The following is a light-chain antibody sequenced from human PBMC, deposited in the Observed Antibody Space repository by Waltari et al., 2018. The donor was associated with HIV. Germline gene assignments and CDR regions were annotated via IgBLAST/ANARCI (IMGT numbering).Light chain of an antibody. J-gene: IGKJ2*01. CDR3: QQFYGAVYT. V-gene: IGKV4-1*01. CDR2: WAS. Sequence: DIVMTQTPDSLAVSLGERATINCKSSKSVLYSSNNKDYLAWYQQRPGQPPKLLIYWASTRESGVPDRFSGSGSGTDFNLTISSLQAEDVAVYYCQQFYGAVYTFGQGTKLEIK. CDR1: KSVLYSSNNKDY.